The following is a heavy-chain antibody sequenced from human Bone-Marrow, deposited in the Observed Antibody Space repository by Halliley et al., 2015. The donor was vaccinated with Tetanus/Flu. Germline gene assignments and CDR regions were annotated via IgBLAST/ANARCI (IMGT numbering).Heavy chain of an antibody. CDR2: ISPTGGST. D-gene: IGHD3-16*01. J-gene: IGHJ5*02. CDR3: ARGIISSYGPGDNGFAP. Sequence: QLVQSRAEVKKPGASVRISCEASGYTLTNYYIHWVRQAPGQGLEWMGLISPTGGSTTYAQSFQGRVTMTRGTSTSTVYMDLSSLRSGDPAVYFCARGIISSYGPGDNGFAPGGQGPLVPPSS. V-gene: IGHV1-46*01. CDR1: GYTLTNYY.